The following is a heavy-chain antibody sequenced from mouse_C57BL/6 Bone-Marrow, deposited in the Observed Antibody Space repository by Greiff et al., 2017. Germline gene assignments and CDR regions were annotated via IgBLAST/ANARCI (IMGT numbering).Heavy chain of an antibody. CDR3: ARWGRGLGFAY. CDR1: GCTFTSYG. D-gene: IGHD6-1*01. J-gene: IGHJ3*01. CDR2: IYPRSGNT. V-gene: IGHV1-81*01. Sequence: QVQLQQSGAELARPGASVKLSCKASGCTFTSYGISWVKQRTGQGLEWIGEIYPRSGNTYYNEKFKGKATLTADKSSSTAYMELRSLTSEDSAVYFCARWGRGLGFAYWGQGTLVTVSA.